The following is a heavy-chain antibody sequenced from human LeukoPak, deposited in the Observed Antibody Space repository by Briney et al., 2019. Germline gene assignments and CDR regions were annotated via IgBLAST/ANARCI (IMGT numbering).Heavy chain of an antibody. CDR2: IKSKTDGGTT. CDR1: GFTFSNAW. CDR3: TTGERAYYYDSSGFDY. J-gene: IGHJ4*02. D-gene: IGHD3-22*01. Sequence: GSLRLSCAASGFTFSNAWMSWVRQAPGKGLEWVGRIKSKTDGGTTDYAAPVKGRFTISRDDSKNTLYLQMNSLKTEDTAVYYCTTGERAYYYDSSGFDYWGQGTLVTVSS. V-gene: IGHV3-15*01.